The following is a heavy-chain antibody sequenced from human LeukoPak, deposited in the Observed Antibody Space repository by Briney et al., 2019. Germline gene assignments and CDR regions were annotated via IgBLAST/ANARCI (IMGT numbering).Heavy chain of an antibody. CDR3: ARGGIAAAGPLYNWHDP. V-gene: IGHV1-2*06. D-gene: IGHD6-13*01. CDR1: GYTFTGYY. Sequence: ASVKVSCKASGYTFTGYYMHWVRQAPGQGLEWMGRINPNSGGTNYAQKFQGRVTMTRDTSISTAYMELSRLRSDDTAVYYCARGGIAAAGPLYNWHDPWGQGTLVTVSS. J-gene: IGHJ5*02. CDR2: INPNSGGT.